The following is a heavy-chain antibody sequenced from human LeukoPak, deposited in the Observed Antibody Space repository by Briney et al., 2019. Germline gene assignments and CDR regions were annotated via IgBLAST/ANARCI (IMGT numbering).Heavy chain of an antibody. Sequence: PSETLSLTCTVSGGSISSYYWSWIRQPPGKGLEWIAYISDIGSINYNPSLKSRVTISLDTSKNQFSLKLRSVTAADTAVYYCARGLHYNILTGGMDVWGQGTTVIVSS. D-gene: IGHD3-9*01. CDR2: ISDIGSI. V-gene: IGHV4-59*12. CDR1: GGSISSYY. J-gene: IGHJ6*02. CDR3: ARGLHYNILTGGMDV.